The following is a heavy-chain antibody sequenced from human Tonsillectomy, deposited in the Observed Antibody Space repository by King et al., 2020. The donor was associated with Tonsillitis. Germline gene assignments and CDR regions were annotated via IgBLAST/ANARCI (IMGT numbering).Heavy chain of an antibody. CDR1: GLPFSKAY. D-gene: IGHD3-10*01. CDR2: IKNNINGGTT. CDR3: MTTVGPGREY. J-gene: IGHJ4*02. Sequence: VQLVESGGGWIKPGGSLRLSCAASGLPFSKAYMTWVRQAPGKGLEWVGRIKNNINGGTTDYAAHVKGRFTISRDDSKDTLYLQMNSLKTEDTAVYYCMTTVGPGREYWGQGSLVTVSS. V-gene: IGHV3-15*01.